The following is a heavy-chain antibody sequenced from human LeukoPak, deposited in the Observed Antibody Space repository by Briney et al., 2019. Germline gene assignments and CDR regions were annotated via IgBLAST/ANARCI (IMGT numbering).Heavy chain of an antibody. CDR2: ISGSGGST. Sequence: GGSLRLSCAASGFTFSSYAMSWVHQAPGKGLEWVSAISGSGGSTYYADSVKGRFTISRDNSKNTLYLQMNSLRAEDTAVYYCANPIPTTVTTASMDVWGKGTTVTVSS. CDR3: ANPIPTTVTTASMDV. D-gene: IGHD4-17*01. J-gene: IGHJ6*04. V-gene: IGHV3-23*01. CDR1: GFTFSSYA.